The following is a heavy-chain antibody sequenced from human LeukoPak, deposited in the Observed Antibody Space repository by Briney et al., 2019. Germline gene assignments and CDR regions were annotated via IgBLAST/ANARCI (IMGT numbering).Heavy chain of an antibody. D-gene: IGHD3-22*01. CDR1: GGTFSSYA. CDR2: ISAYNGNT. V-gene: IGHV1-18*01. CDR3: ARGRISYYDSSGYYWTDAFDI. Sequence: ASVKVSCKASGGTFSSYAISWVRQAPGQGLEWMGWISAYNGNTNYAQKLQGRVTMTTDTSRSTAYMELRSLRSDDTAVYYCARGRISYYDSSGYYWTDAFDIWGQGTMVTVSS. J-gene: IGHJ3*02.